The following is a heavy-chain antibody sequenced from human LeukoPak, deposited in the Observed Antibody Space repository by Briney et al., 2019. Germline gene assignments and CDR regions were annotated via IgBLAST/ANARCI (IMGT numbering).Heavy chain of an antibody. V-gene: IGHV3-74*03. J-gene: IGHJ4*02. CDR3: VRGQTIDY. Sequence: GGSLRLFCAASGFTLRDYWMFWVRQSPGEGLVWVSRIKRDGTGILYADFVEGRFTISRDNAKNALYLQMTSLRDEDTAVYYCVRGQTIDYWGQGILVTVSS. CDR2: IKRDGTGI. CDR1: GFTLRDYW.